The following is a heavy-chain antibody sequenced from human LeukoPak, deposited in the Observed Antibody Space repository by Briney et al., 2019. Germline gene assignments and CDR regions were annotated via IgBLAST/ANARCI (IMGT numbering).Heavy chain of an antibody. CDR1: GFTFDDYA. D-gene: IGHD3-22*01. CDR2: ISWNSGSI. CDR3: AKDKDYYDSSGYYDY. Sequence: GRSLRLSCAASGFTFDDYAMHWVRHAPGKGLEWVSGISWNSGSIGYADSVKGRFTISRDNAKNSLYLQMYSLRAEDTALYYCAKDKDYYDSSGYYDYWGQGTLVTVSS. V-gene: IGHV3-9*01. J-gene: IGHJ4*02.